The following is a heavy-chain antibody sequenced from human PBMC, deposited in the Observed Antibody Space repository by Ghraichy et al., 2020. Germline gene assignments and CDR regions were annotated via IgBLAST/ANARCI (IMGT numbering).Heavy chain of an antibody. V-gene: IGHV4-39*01. CDR1: GGSISSSSYY. Sequence: SETLSLTCTVSGGSISSSSYYWGWIRQPPGKGLEWIGSIYYSGSTYYNPSLKSRVTISVDTSKNQFSLKLSSVTAADTAVYYCARQGTYGSGRDDAFDIWGQGKMVTVSS. CDR2: IYYSGST. J-gene: IGHJ3*02. D-gene: IGHD3-10*01. CDR3: ARQGTYGSGRDDAFDI.